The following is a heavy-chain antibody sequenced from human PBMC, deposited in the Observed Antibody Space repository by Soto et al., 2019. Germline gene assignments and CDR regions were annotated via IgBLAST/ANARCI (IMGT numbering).Heavy chain of an antibody. D-gene: IGHD6-13*01. V-gene: IGHV3-30*18. J-gene: IGHJ4*02. Sequence: PGGSLRLSCVGSAPTVSNYGMHWVRQAPGKGLEWVALISYDGSEEYYADSVKGRFTLSRDNSKNTLYLQMNSLRAEDTAVYYCAKGSSSWSLFDYWGQGT. CDR2: ISYDGSEE. CDR3: AKGSSSWSLFDY. CDR1: APTVSNYG.